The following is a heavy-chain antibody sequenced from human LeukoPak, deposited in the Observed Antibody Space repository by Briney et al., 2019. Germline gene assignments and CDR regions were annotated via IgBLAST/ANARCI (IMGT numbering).Heavy chain of an antibody. CDR1: GFTFDDYA. CDR3: AKGYYVWGSYRYTEFDY. V-gene: IGHV3-9*01. CDR2: ISWNSGSI. Sequence: PGRSLRLSCAASGFTFDDYAMHWVRQAPGKGLEWVSGISWNSGSIGYADSVKGRFTISRDNSKNTLYLQMNSLRAEDTAVYYCAKGYYVWGSYRYTEFDYWGQGTLVTVSS. D-gene: IGHD3-16*02. J-gene: IGHJ4*02.